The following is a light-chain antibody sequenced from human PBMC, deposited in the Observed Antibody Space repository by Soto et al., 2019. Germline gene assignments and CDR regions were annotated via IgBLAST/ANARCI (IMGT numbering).Light chain of an antibody. CDR2: GAS. V-gene: IGKV3-20*01. CDR1: QSVSSD. CDR3: QQYGSSPVT. Sequence: DIVLTQSPAPLSLSPGERATLSCRASQSVSSDLAWYHQKPGQAPRLLIYGASSRATGIPDRFSGSGSGTDCTLTISRLEPEDVAVYYCQQYGSSPVTFGQGTKVDI. J-gene: IGKJ1*01.